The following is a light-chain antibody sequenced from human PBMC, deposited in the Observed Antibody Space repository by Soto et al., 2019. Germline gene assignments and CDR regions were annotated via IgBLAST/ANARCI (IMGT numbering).Light chain of an antibody. J-gene: IGKJ1*01. CDR2: GAS. CDR3: QHYNNWPRT. V-gene: IGKV3-15*01. Sequence: EIVMTQSQATLSVSPGERATLSCRASQSVSSNLAWYQQKPGQAPRLLIYGASTRATGTPARFSGSGSGTEFTLTISSLQSEDFAVYYCQHYNNWPRTFGQGTKVEIK. CDR1: QSVSSN.